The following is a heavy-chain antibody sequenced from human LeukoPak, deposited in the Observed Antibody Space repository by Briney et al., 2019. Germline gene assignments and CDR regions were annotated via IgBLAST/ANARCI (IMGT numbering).Heavy chain of an antibody. CDR3: ARGAYSSGWYDY. V-gene: IGHV4-59*12. CDR1: GGSISSYY. Sequence: SETLSLTCTVSGGSISSYYWSWIRQPPGKGLEWIGHIYSSGSTYYNPSLKSRVTISVDTSKNQFSLKLSSVTAADTAVYYCARGAYSSGWYDYWGQGTLVTVSS. D-gene: IGHD6-19*01. J-gene: IGHJ4*02. CDR2: IYSSGST.